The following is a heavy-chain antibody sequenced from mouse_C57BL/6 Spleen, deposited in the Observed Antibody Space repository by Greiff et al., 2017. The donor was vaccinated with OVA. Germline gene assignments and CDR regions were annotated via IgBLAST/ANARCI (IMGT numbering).Heavy chain of an antibody. CDR2: ISYDGSN. CDR1: GYSITSGYY. V-gene: IGHV3-6*01. Sequence: EVKLLESGPGLVKPSQSLSLTCSVTGYSITSGYYWNWIRQFPGNKLEWMGYISYDGSNNYNPSLKNRISITRDTSKNQFFLKLNSVTTEDTATYYCARSPYDYDPGRFAYWGQGTLVTVSA. CDR3: ARSPYDYDPGRFAY. J-gene: IGHJ3*01. D-gene: IGHD2-4*01.